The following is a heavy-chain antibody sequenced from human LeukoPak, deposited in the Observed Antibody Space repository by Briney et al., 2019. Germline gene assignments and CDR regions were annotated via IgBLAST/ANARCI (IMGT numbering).Heavy chain of an antibody. Sequence: PGGSLRLSCAASGFTFSSYGMHWVRQAPGKGLEWVAVISYDGSNKYYADSVKGRFTISRDNSKNTLYLQMNSLRAEDTAVYYCAKDTRVTKENYYYYYGMDVWGQGTTVTVSS. CDR1: GFTFSSYG. CDR3: AKDTRVTKENYYYYYGMDV. CDR2: ISYDGSNK. V-gene: IGHV3-30*18. J-gene: IGHJ6*02. D-gene: IGHD4-17*01.